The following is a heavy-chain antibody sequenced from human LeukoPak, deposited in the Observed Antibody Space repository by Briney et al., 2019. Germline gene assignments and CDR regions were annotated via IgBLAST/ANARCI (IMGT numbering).Heavy chain of an antibody. CDR1: GLTFSSYW. J-gene: IGHJ4*02. CDR3: AKDGEWELLHTHFDY. V-gene: IGHV3-7*01. D-gene: IGHD1-26*01. CDR2: IKQDGSEK. Sequence: GGSLRLSCAASGLTFSSYWMSWVRQAPGKGLEWVANIKQDGSEKNYVDSVKGRFTISRDNAKNSLYLQMNSLRAEDTAVYYCAKDGEWELLHTHFDYWGQGTLVTVSS.